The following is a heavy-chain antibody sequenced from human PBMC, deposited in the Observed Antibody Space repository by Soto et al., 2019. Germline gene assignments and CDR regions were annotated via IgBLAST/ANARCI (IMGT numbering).Heavy chain of an antibody. D-gene: IGHD1-1*01. CDR2: IDGSGSNT. V-gene: IGHV3-74*01. CDR3: ARNLNGYGNWDY. CDR1: GFTLRSYW. J-gene: IGHJ4*02. Sequence: PGGSLRLSCAASGFTLRSYWMHWVRQAPGGGLVWVSRIDGSGSNTFYADSGKGRFTISRDNAKNTLYLQMNNLSPEDTAVYYCARNLNGYGNWDYWGQGNLVTVSS.